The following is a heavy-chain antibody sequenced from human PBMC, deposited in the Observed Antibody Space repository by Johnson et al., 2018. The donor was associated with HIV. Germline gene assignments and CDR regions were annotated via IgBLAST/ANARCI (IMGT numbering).Heavy chain of an antibody. D-gene: IGHD3-10*01. CDR2: ISYDGSNK. CDR1: GFTVSSNY. V-gene: IGHV3-30*03. CDR3: ARSGLVQTYYYGSGSYKDAFDI. Sequence: VQLVESGGGLVQPGGSLRLSCAASGFTVSSNYMSWVRQAPGKGLEWVAVISYDGSNKYYADSVKGRSTISRDNSKNTLYLQMNSLRAEDTAVYYCARSGLVQTYYYGSGSYKDAFDIWGQGTMVTVSS. J-gene: IGHJ3*02.